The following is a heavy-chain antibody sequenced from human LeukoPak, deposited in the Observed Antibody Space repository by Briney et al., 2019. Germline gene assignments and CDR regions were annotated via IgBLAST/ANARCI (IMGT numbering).Heavy chain of an antibody. V-gene: IGHV3-48*01. CDR1: GFTFSSYS. D-gene: IGHD3-3*01. CDR2: ISSSSSTI. J-gene: IGHJ6*04. Sequence: GGSMRLSCAASGFTFSSYSMNWVCQAPGKGLEWVSYISSSSSTIYYADSVKGRFTISRDNAKNSLYLQMNSLRAEDTAVYYCARDSNFLDVWGKGTTVTVSS. CDR3: ARDSNFLDV.